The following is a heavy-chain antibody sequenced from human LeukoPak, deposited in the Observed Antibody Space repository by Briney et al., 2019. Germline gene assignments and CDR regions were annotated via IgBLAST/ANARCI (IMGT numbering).Heavy chain of an antibody. Sequence: ASVKVSCKASGYTFTSYGISWVRQAPGQGLEWMGWISAYNGNTNYAQKLQGRVTMTTDTSTSTAYMELRRLRSDDTAVYYCARDPSPYDFWSGYYGWFDPWGQGTLVTVSS. V-gene: IGHV1-18*01. J-gene: IGHJ5*02. CDR3: ARDPSPYDFWSGYYGWFDP. CDR2: ISAYNGNT. CDR1: GYTFTSYG. D-gene: IGHD3-3*01.